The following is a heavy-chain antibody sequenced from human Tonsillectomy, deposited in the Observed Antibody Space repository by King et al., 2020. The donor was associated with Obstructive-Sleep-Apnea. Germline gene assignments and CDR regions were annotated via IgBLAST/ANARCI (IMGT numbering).Heavy chain of an antibody. CDR3: ARLDIEYPYRYGMDV. Sequence: LQLQESGPGLVKPSETLSLTCTVSGGSIGSSSYYWGWIRQPPGKGLEWIGSINYSGSTYYNPSLRSRVSISVDTSKNQLSLRLTSVTAADTAVYYCARLDIEYPYRYGMDVWGQGTTVTVS. CDR2: INYSGST. V-gene: IGHV4-39*07. J-gene: IGHJ6*02. D-gene: IGHD2-2*03. CDR1: GGSIGSSSYY.